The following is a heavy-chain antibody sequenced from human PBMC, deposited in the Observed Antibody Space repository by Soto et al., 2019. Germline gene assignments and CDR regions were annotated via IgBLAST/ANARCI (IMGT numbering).Heavy chain of an antibody. Sequence: GGSLRLSCAASGFTFSSYGMHWVRQAPGKGLEWVAVISYDGSNKYYADSVKGRFTISRDNSKNTLYLQMNSLRAEDTAVYYCAKGVGSYPDYFDYWGQGTLVTAPQ. V-gene: IGHV3-30*18. CDR1: GFTFSSYG. J-gene: IGHJ4*02. D-gene: IGHD1-26*01. CDR3: AKGVGSYPDYFDY. CDR2: ISYDGSNK.